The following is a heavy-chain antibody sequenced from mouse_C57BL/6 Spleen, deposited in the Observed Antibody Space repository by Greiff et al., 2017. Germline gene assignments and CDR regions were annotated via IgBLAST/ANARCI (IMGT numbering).Heavy chain of an antibody. CDR1: GFYIKNTY. D-gene: IGHD3-3*01. CDR2: IDPANGNT. J-gene: IGHJ2*01. V-gene: IGHV14-3*01. CDR3: ALLGGPDY. Sequence: VQLQQSVPELVRPGASVKLSCTASGFYIKNTYMHWVKQRPEQCLDWIGRIDPANGNTKYTPKFQGKATITADTSSNTAYLQLRSLTSEDTAIYYGALLGGPDYWGQGTTLTVSS.